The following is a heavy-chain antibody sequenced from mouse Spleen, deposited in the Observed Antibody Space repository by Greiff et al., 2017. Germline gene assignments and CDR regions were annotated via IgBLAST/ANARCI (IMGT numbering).Heavy chain of an antibody. V-gene: IGHV1-69*02. J-gene: IGHJ2*01. CDR2: IDPSDSYT. D-gene: IGHD3-1*01. Sequence: QVQLQQPGAELVKPGASVKLSCKASGYTFTSYWMHWVKQRPGQGLEWIGEIDPSDSYTNYNQKFKGKATLTVDKSSSTAYMQLSSLTSEDSAVYYCARSGGLDYWGQGTTLTVSS. CDR3: ARSGGLDY. CDR1: GYTFTSYW.